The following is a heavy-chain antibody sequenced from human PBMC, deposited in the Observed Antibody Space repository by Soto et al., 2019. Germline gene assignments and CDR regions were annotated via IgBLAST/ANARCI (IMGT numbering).Heavy chain of an antibody. V-gene: IGHV6-1*01. CDR1: RDSVSTDSAT. CDR3: VRLVGSSYDDF. J-gene: IGHJ4*02. D-gene: IGHD1-26*01. CDR2: TYYRSKWFN. Sequence: SQTLSLTCAISRDSVSTDSATWTWIRQSPSRGLEWLGRTYYRSKWFNDYAVSLRGRITINPDTSKNQFSLQLNSVTAEDNAVYYCVRLVGSSYDDFWGQGSPVTVSS.